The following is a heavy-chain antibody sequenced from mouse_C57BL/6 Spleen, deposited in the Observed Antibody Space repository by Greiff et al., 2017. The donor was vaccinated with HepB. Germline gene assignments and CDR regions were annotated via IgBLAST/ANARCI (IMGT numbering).Heavy chain of an antibody. V-gene: IGHV1-15*01. J-gene: IGHJ3*01. D-gene: IGHD1-1*01. Sequence: QVQLQQSGAELVRPGASVTLSCKASGYTFTDYEMHWVKQTPVHGLEWIGAIDPETGGTAYNQKFKGKAILTADKSSSTAYMELRSLTSEDSAVYYCTSYYGSSSWFAYWGQVTLVTVSA. CDR3: TSYYGSSSWFAY. CDR2: IDPETGGT. CDR1: GYTFTDYE.